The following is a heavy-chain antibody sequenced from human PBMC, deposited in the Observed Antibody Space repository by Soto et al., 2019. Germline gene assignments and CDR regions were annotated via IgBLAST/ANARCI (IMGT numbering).Heavy chain of an antibody. CDR2: IKEDGSDK. J-gene: IGHJ5*02. CDR1: GFILSNYW. Sequence: GGSLRLSCADSGFILSNYWMSWVRQAPGMGLEWVASIKEDGSDKYYVDPVKGRFTISRENAKNSLYLQMNSLRAEDTAVYYCARYRYLDPWGQGILVTVSS. CDR3: ARYRYLDP. V-gene: IGHV3-7*03. D-gene: IGHD1-1*01.